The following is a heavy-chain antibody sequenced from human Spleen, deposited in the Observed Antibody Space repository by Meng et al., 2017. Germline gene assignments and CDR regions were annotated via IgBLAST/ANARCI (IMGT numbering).Heavy chain of an antibody. CDR3: ARSYYYGMDV. Sequence: GESLKISCAASGFTFSTYSMNWVRQAPGKGLEWVSSISSSGSYIYYADSVKGRFTISRDNAKNSLYLQMNSLRAEDTAVYYCARSYYYGMDVWGQGTTVTVSS. CDR2: ISSSGSYI. J-gene: IGHJ6*02. CDR1: GFTFSTYS. V-gene: IGHV3-21*01.